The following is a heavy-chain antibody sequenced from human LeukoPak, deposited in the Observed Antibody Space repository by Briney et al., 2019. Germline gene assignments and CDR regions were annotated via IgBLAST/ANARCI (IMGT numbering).Heavy chain of an antibody. CDR3: ARAPLDSIWGSSWAYGMDV. CDR1: GFTVSSNY. D-gene: IGHD6-13*01. V-gene: IGHV3-53*01. J-gene: IGHJ6*02. CDR2: IYSCGTT. Sequence: PGGSLRLSCAASGFTVSSNYMNWVRQAPGKGLEWVSIIYSCGTTYYADSVKGRFTISRDNSKNTLYLQMNSLRAEDTAVYYCARAPLDSIWGSSWAYGMDVWGQGTTVTVSS.